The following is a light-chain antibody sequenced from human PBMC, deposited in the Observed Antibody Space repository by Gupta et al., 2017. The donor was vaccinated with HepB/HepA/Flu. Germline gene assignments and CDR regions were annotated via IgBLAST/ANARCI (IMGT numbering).Light chain of an antibody. CDR2: VNSDGSH. J-gene: IGLJ2*01. V-gene: IGLV4-69*01. CDR1: SGHSSYA. CDR3: QTWGTGGV. Sequence: QLVLTQSPSASASLGASVKLTCPLSSGHSSYAIAWHQQQPEKGPRYLMKVNSDGSHSKGDGIPDRFSGSSSGAERYLTISSLQSEDEADYYCQTWGTGGVFGGGTKLTVL.